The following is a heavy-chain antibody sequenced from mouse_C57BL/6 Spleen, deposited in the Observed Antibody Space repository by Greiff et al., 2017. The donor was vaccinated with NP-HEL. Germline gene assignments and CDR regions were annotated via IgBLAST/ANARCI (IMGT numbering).Heavy chain of an antibody. D-gene: IGHD2-3*01. CDR1: GFTFSSYA. CDR2: ISDGGSYI. J-gene: IGHJ4*01. CDR3: AREYDYAMDY. V-gene: IGHV5-4*01. Sequence: EVQGVESGGGLVKPGGSLKLSCAASGFTFSSYAMSWVRQTPEKRLEWVATISDGGSYIYYPDNVKGRFTISRDKAKNNLYLQMSHLKSEDTAMYYCAREYDYAMDYWGQGTSVTVSS.